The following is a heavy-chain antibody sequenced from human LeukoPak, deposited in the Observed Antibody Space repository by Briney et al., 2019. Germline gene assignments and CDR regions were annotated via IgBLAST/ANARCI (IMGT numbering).Heavy chain of an antibody. Sequence: SETLSLTCSVSGGSISSDYWGWIRQPPGKGLEWIAYVHNSGITRYNPSLKSRVTISIDTSKNQFSLKLNSVTAADTAVYYCAGYGSGSYYKAFDYWGQGTLVTVSS. V-gene: IGHV4-59*01. CDR2: VHNSGIT. CDR1: GGSISSDY. D-gene: IGHD3-10*01. J-gene: IGHJ4*02. CDR3: AGYGSGSYYKAFDY.